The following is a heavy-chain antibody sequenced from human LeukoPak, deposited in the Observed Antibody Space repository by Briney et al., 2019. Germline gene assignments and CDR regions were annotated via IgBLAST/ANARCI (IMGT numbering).Heavy chain of an antibody. Sequence: GGSLRLSCAASGFTFSSYAMHWVRQAPGKGLEWVAVISYDGSNKYYADSVKGRFTISRDNSKNTLYLQMNSLRAEDTAVYHCARDGVVVVAATYDGLDVWGQGTTVTVSS. CDR1: GFTFSSYA. CDR2: ISYDGSNK. D-gene: IGHD2-15*01. V-gene: IGHV3-30-3*01. CDR3: ARDGVVVVAATYDGLDV. J-gene: IGHJ6*02.